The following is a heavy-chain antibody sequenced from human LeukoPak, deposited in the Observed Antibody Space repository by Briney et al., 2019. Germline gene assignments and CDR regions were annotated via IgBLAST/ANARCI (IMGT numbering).Heavy chain of an antibody. D-gene: IGHD2-2*01. CDR3: ARGERGIVVVPAAAFDY. CDR2: IVVGSGNT. J-gene: IGHJ4*02. CDR1: GFTFTSSA. V-gene: IGHV1-58*02. Sequence: SVKVSCKASGFTFTSSAMQWVRQARGQRLEWIGWIVVGSGNTNYAQKFQERVTITRDMSTSTAYMELSSLRSEDTAVYYCARGERGIVVVPAAAFDYWGQGTLVTVSS.